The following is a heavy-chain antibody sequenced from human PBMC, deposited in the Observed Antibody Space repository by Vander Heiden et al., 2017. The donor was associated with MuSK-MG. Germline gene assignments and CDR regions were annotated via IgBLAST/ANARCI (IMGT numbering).Heavy chain of an antibody. CDR3: ARDTSSWYY. CDR2: ISGSGGNT. D-gene: IGHD6-13*01. V-gene: IGHV3-23*01. Sequence: EVQLLESGGGLVQPGGSLRLSCAASGFTFSSYGMNWVRQAPGKGLEWVSGISGSGGNTYYAEFVKGRFTISRDNSKNTLYLQMNSLRAEDTAVYYCARDTSSWYYWVPGPLVTVSS. CDR1: GFTFSSYG. J-gene: IGHJ4*02.